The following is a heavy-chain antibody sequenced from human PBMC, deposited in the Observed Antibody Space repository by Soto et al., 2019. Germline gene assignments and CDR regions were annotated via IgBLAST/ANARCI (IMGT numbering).Heavy chain of an antibody. CDR2: IYYSGST. V-gene: IGHV4-59*01. D-gene: IGHD3-9*01. Sequence: SETLSLTCTVSGGSISSYYWSRIRQPPGKGLEWIGYIYYSGSTNYNPSLKSRVTISVDTSKNQFSLKLSSVTAADTAVYYCARAGSTVMQYYDILTGYYTWWFDPWGQGTLVTVSS. CDR3: ARAGSTVMQYYDILTGYYTWWFDP. J-gene: IGHJ5*02. CDR1: GGSISSYY.